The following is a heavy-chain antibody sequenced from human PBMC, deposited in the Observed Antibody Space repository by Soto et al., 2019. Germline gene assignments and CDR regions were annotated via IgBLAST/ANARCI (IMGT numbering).Heavy chain of an antibody. CDR3: ARHAGRGYCSSTSCYAFDI. Sequence: PSETLSLTCTVSGGSISSSRCHWGWIRQPPGKGLEWIASIKYSGTTFYNPSLKSRVTLSVDTSKNQFALKLSSVTAAETAVYYCARHAGRGYCSSTSCYAFDIWGQGTMVTVS. CDR1: GGSISSSRCH. J-gene: IGHJ3*02. CDR2: IKYSGTT. V-gene: IGHV4-39*01. D-gene: IGHD2-2*01.